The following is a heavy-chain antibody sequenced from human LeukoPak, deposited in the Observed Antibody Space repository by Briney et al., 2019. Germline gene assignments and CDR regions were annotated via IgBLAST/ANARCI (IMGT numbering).Heavy chain of an antibody. J-gene: IGHJ4*02. CDR1: GSTFSSYS. CDR2: ISSSSSYI. D-gene: IGHD4-11*01. V-gene: IGHV3-21*01. CDR3: ARGGTTVTLNFDY. Sequence: GGSLRLSCAASGSTFSSYSMNWVRQAPGKGLKWVSSISSSSSYIYYADSVKGRFTISRDNAKNSLYLQMNSLRAEDTAVYYCARGGTTVTLNFDYWGQGTLVTVSS.